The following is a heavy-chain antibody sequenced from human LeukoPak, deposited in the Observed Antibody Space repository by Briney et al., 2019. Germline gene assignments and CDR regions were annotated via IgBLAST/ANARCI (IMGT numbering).Heavy chain of an antibody. V-gene: IGHV3-23*01. D-gene: IGHD6-19*01. CDR3: AKDLLAVAGTFVDY. CDR2: ISGSGGST. Sequence: GGSLRLSCAASGFTFSSYAMSWVRQAPGKGLEWVSAISGSGGSTYYADSVKGRFTISRDNSKNALYLQMNSLGAEDTAVYYCAKDLLAVAGTFVDYWGQGTLVTASS. J-gene: IGHJ4*02. CDR1: GFTFSSYA.